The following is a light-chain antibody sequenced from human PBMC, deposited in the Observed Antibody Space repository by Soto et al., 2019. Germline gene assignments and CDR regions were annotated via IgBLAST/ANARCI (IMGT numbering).Light chain of an antibody. J-gene: IGLJ3*02. CDR1: TGDVTVGHY. Sequence: QAVVTQEPSLTVSPGGTVTLTCGSSTGDVTVGHYPYWFQQKPGQAPRTLIYDTNNKHSWTPARFSGSLLGGKAALTLSGAQPEDEADYYCLLSYGIVPPWVFGGGTKLTVL. CDR2: DTN. V-gene: IGLV7-46*01. CDR3: LLSYGIVPPWV.